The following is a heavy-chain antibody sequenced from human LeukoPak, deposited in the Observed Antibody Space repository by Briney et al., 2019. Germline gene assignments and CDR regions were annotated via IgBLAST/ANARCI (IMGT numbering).Heavy chain of an antibody. V-gene: IGHV1-58*01. Sequence: ASVKVSCKTSGFTFSTSAVQWVRQARGQRLEWIGWIIVGSGATNYAQSFQGRFTITRDMSTNTAYMELSSLGSEDSAVYYCAAELYGVYTDCCTFHLWGQGTLVTVSS. CDR1: GFTFSTSA. J-gene: IGHJ3*01. CDR2: IIVGSGAT. CDR3: AAELYGVYTDCCTFHL. D-gene: IGHD4-17*01.